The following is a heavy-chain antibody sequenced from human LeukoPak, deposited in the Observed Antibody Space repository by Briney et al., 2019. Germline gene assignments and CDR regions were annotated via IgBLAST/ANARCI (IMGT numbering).Heavy chain of an antibody. CDR3: ARDRGIAEADSFDP. Sequence: ASVKVSCTASGYTYTTDGISWVRQAPGQGLEWMGGIDTYSGKTNYAQKFQGRATMTSDTSTSTAYMELRSLRSDDTAVYYCARDRGIAEADSFDPWGQGTLVTVSS. J-gene: IGHJ5*02. CDR2: IDTYSGKT. CDR1: GYTYTTDG. V-gene: IGHV1-18*01. D-gene: IGHD6-13*01.